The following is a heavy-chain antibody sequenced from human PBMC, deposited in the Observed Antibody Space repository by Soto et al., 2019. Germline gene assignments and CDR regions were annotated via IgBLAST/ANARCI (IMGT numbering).Heavy chain of an antibody. CDR3: AREKTSYGMEV. CDR1: GYTFTSYD. V-gene: IGHV1-8*01. Sequence: QVQLVQSGAEVKKPGASVKVSCKASGYTFTSYDINWVRQATGQGLEWMGWMYPNSGNTGYAQKFQGRVTMTRNTSISTAYMEPSSLRAGDTAVYYCAREKTSYGMEVWGQGTTVTVSS. CDR2: MYPNSGNT. J-gene: IGHJ6*02.